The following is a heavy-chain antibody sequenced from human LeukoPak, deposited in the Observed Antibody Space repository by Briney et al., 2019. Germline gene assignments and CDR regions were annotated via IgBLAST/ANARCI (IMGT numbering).Heavy chain of an antibody. Sequence: PSETLSLTYIVSGGSISSYYWTWIRQSAGKGLEWIGRIYSSGSTNYKASLKSRVTMSVDTSKNQFSLNLTSVTAADTAVYYCARGSVGTSIYYMDVWGRGTTVTVSS. J-gene: IGHJ6*03. CDR2: IYSSGST. CDR1: GGSISSYY. D-gene: IGHD2-2*01. CDR3: ARGSVGTSIYYMDV. V-gene: IGHV4-4*07.